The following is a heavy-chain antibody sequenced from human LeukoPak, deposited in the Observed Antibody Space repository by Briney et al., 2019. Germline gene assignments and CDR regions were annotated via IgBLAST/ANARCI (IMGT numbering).Heavy chain of an antibody. D-gene: IGHD2-15*01. CDR2: ISNTGDFI. CDR3: VRDNPRCCGVVPGNIDDY. J-gene: IGHJ4*02. Sequence: GGSLRLSCAVSGLIFSDEYMSWIRQPPGKGLEWVSYISNTGDFIAYADSVKGRFTISRDNAKNSLYLQMNSLRAEDTAVYYCVRDNPRCCGVVPGNIDDYWGQGTLVTVSS. V-gene: IGHV3-11*04. CDR1: GLIFSDEY.